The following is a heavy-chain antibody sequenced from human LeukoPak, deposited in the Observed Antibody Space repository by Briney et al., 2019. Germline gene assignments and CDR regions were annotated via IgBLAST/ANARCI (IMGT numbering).Heavy chain of an antibody. J-gene: IGHJ4*02. Sequence: GGSLRLSCAASEFTFSSCAMSWVRQAPGEGLEWVSVISGSGGSTYYADSVKGRFTISRDNSKNTLYLQMNSLRAEDTAVYYCAKARGRDGYKDELDYWGQGTLVTVSS. CDR1: EFTFSSCA. V-gene: IGHV3-23*01. CDR3: AKARGRDGYKDELDY. CDR2: ISGSGGST. D-gene: IGHD5-24*01.